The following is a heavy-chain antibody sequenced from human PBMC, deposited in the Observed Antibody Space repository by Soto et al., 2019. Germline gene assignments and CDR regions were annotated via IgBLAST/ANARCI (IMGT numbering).Heavy chain of an antibody. D-gene: IGHD2-15*01. J-gene: IGHJ4*02. Sequence: PGGSLRLSCAASGFTFSSYAMHWVRQAPGKGLEWVAVISYDGSNKYYADSVKGRFTISRDNSKNTLYLQMNSLRAEDTAVYYCASGDLVGPHWGQGTLVTVSS. CDR2: ISYDGSNK. V-gene: IGHV3-30-3*01. CDR1: GFTFSSYA. CDR3: ASGDLVGPH.